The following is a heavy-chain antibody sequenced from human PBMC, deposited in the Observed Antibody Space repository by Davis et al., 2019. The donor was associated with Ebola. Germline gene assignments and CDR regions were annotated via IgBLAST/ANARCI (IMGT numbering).Heavy chain of an antibody. J-gene: IGHJ6*02. V-gene: IGHV1-2*02. Sequence: ASVKVSCKASGYTFTGYYMHWVRQAPGQGLEWMGWINPNSGGTNSAQKFQGRITLTRATSISTAYMELRRLTSDDTAVYYCVRVGGNPGYYTYSGLDVWGQGTTVIVS. CDR3: VRVGGNPGYYTYSGLDV. D-gene: IGHD3-16*01. CDR1: GYTFTGYY. CDR2: INPNSGGT.